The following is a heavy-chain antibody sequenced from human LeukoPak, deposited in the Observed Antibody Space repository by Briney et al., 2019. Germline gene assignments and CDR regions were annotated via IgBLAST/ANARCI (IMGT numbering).Heavy chain of an antibody. CDR1: GFTFRDYA. Sequence: PGGSLRLSCTASGFTFRDYAMSWVRQAPGKGLEGVGFIRSKAYGGTTEYAPSVKGRFTISRDDSKSIAYLQMNSLKTEDTAVYYCTGRNYDILTGYPYWGQGTLVTVSS. CDR3: TGRNYDILTGYPY. J-gene: IGHJ4*02. D-gene: IGHD3-9*01. CDR2: IRSKAYGGTT. V-gene: IGHV3-49*04.